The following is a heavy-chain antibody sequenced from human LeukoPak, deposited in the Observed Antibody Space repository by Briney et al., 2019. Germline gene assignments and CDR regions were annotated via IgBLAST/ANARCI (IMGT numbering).Heavy chain of an antibody. D-gene: IGHD3-9*01. CDR2: IYHSGST. Sequence: SGTLSLTCAVSGGSISSSNWWSWVRQPPGKGLEWIGKIYHSGSTNYNPSLKSRVTISVDTSKNQFSLKLSSVTAADTAVYYCARGKYYDILTGYYSPLYYFDYWGQGTLVTVSS. CDR1: GGSISSSNW. J-gene: IGHJ4*02. V-gene: IGHV4-4*02. CDR3: ARGKYYDILTGYYSPLYYFDY.